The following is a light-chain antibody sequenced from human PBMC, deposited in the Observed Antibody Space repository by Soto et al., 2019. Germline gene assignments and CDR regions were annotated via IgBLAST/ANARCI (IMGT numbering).Light chain of an antibody. J-gene: IGKJ1*01. CDR3: QQYLGTPPRT. CDR2: GAS. CDR1: QSLLYIPNNKNY. V-gene: IGKV4-1*01. Sequence: DIVMTQSPDSLAVSLGERATINCKSSQSLLYIPNNKNYLGWYQKKPGQPPKLLIYGASTRESGVPDRFSGSGSETDFTLTISSLQAEDVAVYYCQQYLGTPPRTFGQGTKVEIK.